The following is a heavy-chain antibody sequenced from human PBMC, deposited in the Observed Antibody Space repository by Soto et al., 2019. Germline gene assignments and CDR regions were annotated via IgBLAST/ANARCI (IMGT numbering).Heavy chain of an antibody. V-gene: IGHV3-30-3*01. CDR3: ATRGGSY. Sequence: VQLVESGGGVVQPGRSLRLSCAASGFTFSSYAMHWVRQAPGKGLEWVAVISYDGSNKYYADSVKGRFTISRDNSKNTLYLQMNSLRAEDTAVYYCATRGGSYWGQGTLVTVSS. J-gene: IGHJ4*02. CDR1: GFTFSSYA. D-gene: IGHD5-12*01. CDR2: ISYDGSNK.